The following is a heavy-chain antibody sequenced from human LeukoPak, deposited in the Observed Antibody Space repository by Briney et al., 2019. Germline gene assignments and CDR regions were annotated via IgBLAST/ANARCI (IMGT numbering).Heavy chain of an antibody. CDR2: ISYDGSNS. D-gene: IGHD1-20*01. CDR1: RFTFSSYA. CDR3: ARDWRYNWNDQSPDYYYYYMDV. J-gene: IGHJ6*03. V-gene: IGHV3-30-3*01. Sequence: GGSLRLSCAASRFTFSSYAMHWVRQAPGRGLEWVAIISYDGSNSYYADSVKGRFTISRDNSQNTLYLQMNSLRAEDTAVYYCARDWRYNWNDQSPDYYYYYMDVWGKGTTVTVSS.